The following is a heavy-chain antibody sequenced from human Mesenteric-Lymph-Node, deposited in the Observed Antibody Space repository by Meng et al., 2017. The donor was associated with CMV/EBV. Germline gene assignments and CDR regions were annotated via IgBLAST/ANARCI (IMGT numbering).Heavy chain of an antibody. V-gene: IGHV3-23*01. J-gene: IGHJ4*02. Sequence: GESLKISCTTSGFTFGDYAMSWVRQAPGKGLEWVSAISGSGGSTYYADFVKGRFTVSEDNSKNTLYLQMNSLRAEDTAVYYCAKDQAVVVPAAFFDNWGQGALVTVSS. D-gene: IGHD2-2*01. CDR2: ISGSGGST. CDR1: GFTFGDYA. CDR3: AKDQAVVVPAAFFDN.